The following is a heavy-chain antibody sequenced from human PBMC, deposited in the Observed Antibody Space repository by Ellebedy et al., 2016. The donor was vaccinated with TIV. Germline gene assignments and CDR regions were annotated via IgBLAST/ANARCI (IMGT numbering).Heavy chain of an antibody. CDR1: GGSISSYY. D-gene: IGHD5-24*01. CDR3: ARGGDGYNEQKYYYYMDV. J-gene: IGHJ6*03. V-gene: IGHV4-59*01. Sequence: SETLSLTXTVSGGSISSYYWSWIRQPPGKGLEWIGYIYYSGSTNYNPSLKSRVTISVDTSKNQFSLKLSSVTAADTAVYFCARGGDGYNEQKYYYYMDVWGKGTTVTVSS. CDR2: IYYSGST.